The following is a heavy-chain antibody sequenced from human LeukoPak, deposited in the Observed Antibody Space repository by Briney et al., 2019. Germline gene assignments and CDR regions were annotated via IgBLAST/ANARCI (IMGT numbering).Heavy chain of an antibody. J-gene: IGHJ4*02. V-gene: IGHV1-18*04. D-gene: IGHD3-22*01. CDR2: ISAYNGNT. CDR1: GYTFTSYY. Sequence: ASVKVSCXASGYTFTSYYMHWVRQAPGQGLEWMGWISAYNGNTNYAQKLQGRVTMTTDTSTSTAYMELRSLRSDDTAVYYCARDPPGYYDSSGYSGYWGQGTLVTVSS. CDR3: ARDPPGYYDSSGYSGY.